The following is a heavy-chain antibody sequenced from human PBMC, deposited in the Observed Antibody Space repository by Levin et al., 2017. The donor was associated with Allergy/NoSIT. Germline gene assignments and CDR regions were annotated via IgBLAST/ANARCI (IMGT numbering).Heavy chain of an antibody. CDR1: GGSISSYY. J-gene: IGHJ6*03. CDR3: ARLDYGSGSYEGDYYMDV. CDR2: IYYSGST. D-gene: IGHD3-10*01. V-gene: IGHV4-59*01. Sequence: SQTLSLTCTVSGGSISSYYWSWIRQPPGKGLEWIGYIYYSGSTNYNPSLKSRVTISVDTSKNQFSLKLSSVTAADTAVYYCARLDYGSGSYEGDYYMDVWGKGTTVTVSS.